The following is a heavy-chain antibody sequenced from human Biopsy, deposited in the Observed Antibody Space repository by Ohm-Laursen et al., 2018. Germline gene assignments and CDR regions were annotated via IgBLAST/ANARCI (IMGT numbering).Heavy chain of an antibody. D-gene: IGHD2/OR15-2a*01. J-gene: IGHJ6*02. CDR3: ARATNSTGWPYYYFYGMDV. V-gene: IGHV4-59*01. CDR2: IYYNGST. Sequence: TLSLTCTVSGGSISSDYWSWIRQTPGKGLEWIGYIYYNGSTNYNPSLKSRVTISVDTSKNQFSLRLNSVTAADTAVYYFARATNSTGWPYYYFYGMDVWGQGTTVTVSS. CDR1: GGSISSDY.